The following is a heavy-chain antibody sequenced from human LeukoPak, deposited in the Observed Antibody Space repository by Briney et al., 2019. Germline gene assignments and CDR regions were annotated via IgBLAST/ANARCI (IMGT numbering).Heavy chain of an antibody. D-gene: IGHD1-26*01. CDR3: AKLQVGAASETYP. CDR1: GFTFSSYA. CDR2: ISGSGSST. Sequence: GGSLRLSCAPSGFTFSSYAMSWVRQAPGKGLEWVSAISGSGSSTYYADSVKGRFTISRDTSKNTLYLQMNSLRAEDTAVYYCAKLQVGAASETYPWGQGTLVTVSS. J-gene: IGHJ5*02. V-gene: IGHV3-23*01.